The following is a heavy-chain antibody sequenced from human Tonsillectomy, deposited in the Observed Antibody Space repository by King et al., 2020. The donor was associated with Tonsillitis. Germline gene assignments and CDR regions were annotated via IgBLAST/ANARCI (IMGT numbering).Heavy chain of an antibody. Sequence: QLQESGPGLVKPSETLSLTCTVSGGSISSSSYYWGWIRQPPGKGLEWIGSIYYRGSTYYNPSLKSRVTISVDTSKNQFSLKLSSVTAADTAVYYCARPFYYYDSSGYKDARWFDPWGQGTLVTVSS. V-gene: IGHV4-39*01. CDR2: IYYRGST. CDR1: GGSISSSSYY. CDR3: ARPFYYYDSSGYKDARWFDP. D-gene: IGHD3-22*01. J-gene: IGHJ5*02.